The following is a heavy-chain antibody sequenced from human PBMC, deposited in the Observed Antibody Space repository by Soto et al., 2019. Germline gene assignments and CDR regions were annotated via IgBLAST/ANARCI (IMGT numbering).Heavy chain of an antibody. CDR2: IKSKALGGIT. Sequence: EVQLVESGGGLVKPGGSLRLSCAGSGFAFNNAWINGVRQAPGKGLEWVGRIKSKALGGITDFAAPVRGRFAITRDDSRNMAYMQMNSLNTEDTAVYYCTTDSYSTMIEVRFDYWGNGTLVTVSS. J-gene: IGHJ4*01. CDR3: TTDSYSTMIEVRFDY. V-gene: IGHV3-15*07. CDR1: GFAFNNAW. D-gene: IGHD3-22*01.